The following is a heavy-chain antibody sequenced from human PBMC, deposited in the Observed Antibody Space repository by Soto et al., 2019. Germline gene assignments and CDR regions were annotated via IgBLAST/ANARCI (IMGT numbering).Heavy chain of an antibody. J-gene: IGHJ6*03. CDR2: ISSSGSTI. CDR3: ARNPIYYSGYDLNYYYMDV. V-gene: IGHV3-11*01. Sequence: GGSLRLSCAASGFTFSDYYMSWIRQAPGKGLEWVSYISSSGSTIYYADSVKGRFTISRDNAKNSLYLQMNSLRAEDTAVYYCARNPIYYSGYDLNYYYMDVWGKGTTVTVSS. D-gene: IGHD5-12*01. CDR1: GFTFSDYY.